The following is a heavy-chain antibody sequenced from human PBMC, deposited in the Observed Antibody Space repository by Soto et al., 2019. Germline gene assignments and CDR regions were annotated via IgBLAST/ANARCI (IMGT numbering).Heavy chain of an antibody. V-gene: IGHV5-51*01. Sequence: PGESLKISCKGSGYSFTSYWIGWVRQMPGKGLEWMGIIYPGDSDTRYSPSFQGQVTISADKSISTAYLQWSSLKASDTAMYYCARELGYCSSTSCYEPPYYYYGMDVWGQGTTVTVSS. CDR2: IYPGDSDT. CDR3: ARELGYCSSTSCYEPPYYYYGMDV. CDR1: GYSFTSYW. J-gene: IGHJ6*02. D-gene: IGHD2-2*01.